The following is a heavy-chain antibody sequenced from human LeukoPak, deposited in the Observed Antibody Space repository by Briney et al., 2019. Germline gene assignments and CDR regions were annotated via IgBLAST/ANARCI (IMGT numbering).Heavy chain of an antibody. CDR1: GGSISGYY. CDR3: ARLIHGRVVTAIEH. D-gene: IGHD2-21*02. Sequence: SDTLSLTCSVSGGSISGYYWNWIRQPPGRGLEWIAYIHYSGSTDYNPSLKSRVTISVDTSKNQFSLRLRSVTVADTAVYYCARLIHGRVVTAIEHWGQGVLVTVSS. J-gene: IGHJ4*02. CDR2: IHYSGST. V-gene: IGHV4-59*07.